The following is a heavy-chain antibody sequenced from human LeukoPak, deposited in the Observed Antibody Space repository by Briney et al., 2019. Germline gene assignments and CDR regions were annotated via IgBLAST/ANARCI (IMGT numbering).Heavy chain of an antibody. D-gene: IGHD4-17*01. V-gene: IGHV4-59*01. CDR1: GGSISSYY. CDR2: IYYSGST. CDR3: ARVTVNYGDTGIDY. J-gene: IGHJ4*02. Sequence: SETLSLTCTVSGGSISSYYWSWIRQPPGKGLEWIGYIYYSGSTNYNPSLKSRVTISVDTSKNQFSLKLSSVTAADTAAYYCARVTVNYGDTGIDYWGQGTLVTVSS.